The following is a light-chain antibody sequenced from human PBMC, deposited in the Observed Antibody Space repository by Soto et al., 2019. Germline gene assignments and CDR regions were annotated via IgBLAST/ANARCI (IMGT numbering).Light chain of an antibody. J-gene: IGLJ2*01. V-gene: IGLV2-14*03. CDR3: SSFASSIPLV. Sequence: QSALTQPASVSGSPGQSITISCTGTSSDVGGYHYVSWYQQHPGKAPKLLICGVTNRPSGVSNRFSGSKSGNTASLTISGLQTEDEADYYCSSFASSIPLVFGGGTKLTVL. CDR1: SSDVGGYHY. CDR2: GVT.